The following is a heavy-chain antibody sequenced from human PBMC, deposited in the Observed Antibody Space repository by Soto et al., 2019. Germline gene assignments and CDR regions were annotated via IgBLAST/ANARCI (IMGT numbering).Heavy chain of an antibody. J-gene: IGHJ3*02. CDR3: ARDAGDYIWGSYRSAPSAAFDI. Sequence: VSVKVSCKASGYSFTSYGISWGRQAPRQGLEWMGWISAYNGNTNYAQRLQGRVTMTTDTSTSTAYMELRSLRSDDTAVYYCARDAGDYIWGSYRSAPSAAFDIWGQGTMVTVSS. D-gene: IGHD3-16*02. CDR1: GYSFTSYG. V-gene: IGHV1-18*01. CDR2: ISAYNGNT.